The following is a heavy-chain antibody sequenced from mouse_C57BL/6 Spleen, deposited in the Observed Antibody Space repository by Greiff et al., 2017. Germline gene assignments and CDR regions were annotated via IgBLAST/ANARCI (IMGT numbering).Heavy chain of an antibody. CDR3: ARRGSSSLYYYAMDY. D-gene: IGHD1-1*01. V-gene: IGHV5-17*01. CDR2: ISSGGSTI. Sequence: EVKLMESGGGLVKPGGSLKLSCAASGFTFSDYGMHWVRQAPEKGLEWVAYISSGGSTIYYADKVKGRFTISRDNAKNTLFLQMNSLRSEDTAMYYCARRGSSSLYYYAMDYWGQGTSVTVSS. CDR1: GFTFSDYG. J-gene: IGHJ4*01.